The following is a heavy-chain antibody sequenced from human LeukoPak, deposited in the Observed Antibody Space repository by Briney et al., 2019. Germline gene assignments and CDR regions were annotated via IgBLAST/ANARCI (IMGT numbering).Heavy chain of an antibody. CDR1: GGSITSYY. J-gene: IGHJ6*03. V-gene: IGHV4-4*07. CDR3: ARGRGPDYDYYYMDV. CDR2: IYTSGTT. Sequence: SETLSLTCIVSGGSITSYYWSWIRQPPGKGLEWIGRIYTSGTTKYNPSLKSRVAISVDTSKNQFSLRLSSVTAADTAVYYCARGRGPDYDYYYMDVWGKGTTVNVSS.